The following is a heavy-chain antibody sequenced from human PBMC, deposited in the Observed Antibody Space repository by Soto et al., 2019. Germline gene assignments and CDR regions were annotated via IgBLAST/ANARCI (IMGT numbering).Heavy chain of an antibody. J-gene: IGHJ6*02. V-gene: IGHV2-5*01. CDR3: AHRLPGPSGYDV. CDR2: LYWNDEQ. Sequence: QITLKESGPTLVHPTQTLTLTCTFSGFSLTSGVVGVGWIRQPPGEALEWLAILYWNDEQYYNPSLRNRLTITRDTSNNEVVLTMTNMDPVDTATYYCAHRLPGPSGYDVWGQGTTVTVSS. D-gene: IGHD6-13*01. CDR1: GFSLTSGVVG.